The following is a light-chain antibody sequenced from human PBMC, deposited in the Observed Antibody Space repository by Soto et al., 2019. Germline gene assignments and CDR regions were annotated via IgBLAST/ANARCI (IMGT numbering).Light chain of an antibody. Sequence: EIVLTQSPGTLSLSTGERATFSCRASQSVSSNYLAWYQQKPGQAPRLLIYGAFKRATGIPDRFSGSGSGTDFTLTISRLEPEDFAVYYCQQFSSYPLTFGGGTRLEIK. V-gene: IGKV3-20*01. CDR3: QQFSSYPLT. CDR1: QSVSSNY. J-gene: IGKJ5*01. CDR2: GAF.